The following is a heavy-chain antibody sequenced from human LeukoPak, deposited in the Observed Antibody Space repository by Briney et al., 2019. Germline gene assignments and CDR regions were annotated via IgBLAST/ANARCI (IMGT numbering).Heavy chain of an antibody. CDR1: GFTFSSYS. J-gene: IGHJ6*02. CDR2: ISSSSSYI. D-gene: IGHD3-10*01. V-gene: IGHV3-21*01. CDR3: ARDLVVRGVNPGYYYYGMDV. Sequence: GGSLRLSCAASGFTFSSYSMNWVRQAPGKGLEWVSPISSSSSYIYYADSVKGRFTISRDNAKNSLYLQMNSLRAEDTAVYYCARDLVVRGVNPGYYYYGMDVWGQGTTVTVSS.